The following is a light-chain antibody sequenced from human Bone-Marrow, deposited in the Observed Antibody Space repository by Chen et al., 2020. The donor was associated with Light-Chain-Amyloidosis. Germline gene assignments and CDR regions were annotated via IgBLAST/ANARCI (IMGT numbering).Light chain of an antibody. CDR2: RNN. CDR1: TSNIRINY. J-gene: IGLJ1*01. V-gene: IGLV1-47*01. CDR3: AAWDGSLSGYV. Sequence: QSVLTQPPSASGTPVQRVTISCSGATSNIRINYVYWYQHFPGAAPNRLIHRNNQRPAGGPDRFSASKSGNSAVLAISGLRSEDGADYYCAAWDGSLSGYVFGTGTKVIVL.